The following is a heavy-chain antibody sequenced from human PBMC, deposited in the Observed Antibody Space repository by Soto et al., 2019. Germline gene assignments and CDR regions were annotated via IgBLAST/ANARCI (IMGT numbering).Heavy chain of an antibody. V-gene: IGHV4-39*01. Sequence: PSETLSLTCTVSGGSISSSSYYWGWIRQPPGKGLEWIGSIYYSGSTYYNPSLKSRVTISVDTSKNQFSLKLSSVTAADTAVYYCAGVVVTAIAWFDPWGQGTLVTVSS. CDR3: AGVVVTAIAWFDP. CDR2: IYYSGST. CDR1: GGSISSSSYY. J-gene: IGHJ5*02. D-gene: IGHD2-21*02.